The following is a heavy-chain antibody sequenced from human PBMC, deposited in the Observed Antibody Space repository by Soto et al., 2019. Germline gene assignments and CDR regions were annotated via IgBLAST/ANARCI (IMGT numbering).Heavy chain of an antibody. CDR2: ISRSSSYI. J-gene: IGHJ4*02. V-gene: IGHV3-21*01. D-gene: IGHD6-19*01. Sequence: VQLVESGGGLVKPGGSLRLSCAASGFTFSSYSMNWVRQAPGKGLEWVSSISRSSSYIYYAVSVKGRFTISRDNAKNSLDLQINSLRAEDTAVYYCARERPGSIAVALDYWGQGALVTVSS. CDR3: ARERPGSIAVALDY. CDR1: GFTFSSYS.